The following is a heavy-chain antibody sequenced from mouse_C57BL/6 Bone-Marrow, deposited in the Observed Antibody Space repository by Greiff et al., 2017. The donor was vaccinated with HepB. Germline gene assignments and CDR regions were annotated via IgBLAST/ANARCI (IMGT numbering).Heavy chain of an antibody. D-gene: IGHD2-3*01. CDR1: GFTFSSYT. Sequence: EVMLVESGGGLVKPGGSLKLSCAASGFTFSSYTMSWVRQTPEKRLEWVATISGGGGNTYYPDSVKGRFTISRDNAKNTLYLQMSSLRSEDTALYYCARHDGYYWHWYFDVWGTGTTVTVSS. J-gene: IGHJ1*03. CDR2: ISGGGGNT. CDR3: ARHDGYYWHWYFDV. V-gene: IGHV5-9*01.